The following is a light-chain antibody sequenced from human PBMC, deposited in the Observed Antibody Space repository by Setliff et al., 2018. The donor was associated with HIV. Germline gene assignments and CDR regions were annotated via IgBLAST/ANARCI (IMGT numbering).Light chain of an antibody. J-gene: IGLJ1*01. Sequence: QSALAQPASVSGSPGQSVTISCTGTSNDVGLYNFVSWYQQHPGKAPKLMIYDVTKRPSGVPDRFSGSKSGNTASLTISGLQAEDEAAYYCCSYAAIPPDVFGTGTKVTVL. CDR1: SNDVGLYNF. CDR3: CSYAAIPPDV. V-gene: IGLV2-11*01. CDR2: DVT.